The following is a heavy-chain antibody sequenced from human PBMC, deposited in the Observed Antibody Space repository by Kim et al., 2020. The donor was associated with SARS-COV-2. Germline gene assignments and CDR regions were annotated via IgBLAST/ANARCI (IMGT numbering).Heavy chain of an antibody. Sequence: ASVKVSCKASGYTFTSYGISWVRQAPGQGLEWMGWISAYNGNTNYAQKLQGRVTMTTDTFTSTAYMELRSLRSDDTAVYYCARADNDILTGYVPAGYWGQGTLVTVS. CDR1: GYTFTSYG. CDR2: ISAYNGNT. D-gene: IGHD3-9*01. V-gene: IGHV1-18*01. CDR3: ARADNDILTGYVPAGY. J-gene: IGHJ4*02.